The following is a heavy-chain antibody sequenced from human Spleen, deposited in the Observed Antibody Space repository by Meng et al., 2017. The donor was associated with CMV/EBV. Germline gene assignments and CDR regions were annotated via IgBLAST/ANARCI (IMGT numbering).Heavy chain of an antibody. CDR2: IYYSGST. CDR3: ASSGKATIFGVVSAY. CDR1: GGSISSSSHY. V-gene: IGHV4-39*07. D-gene: IGHD3-3*01. Sequence: SETLSLTCTVSGGSISSSSHYWGWIRQPPGKGLEWIGSIYYSGSTYYNPSLKSRVTISVDTSKNQFSLKLSSVTAADTAVYYCASSGKATIFGVVSAYWGQGTLVTVSS. J-gene: IGHJ4*02.